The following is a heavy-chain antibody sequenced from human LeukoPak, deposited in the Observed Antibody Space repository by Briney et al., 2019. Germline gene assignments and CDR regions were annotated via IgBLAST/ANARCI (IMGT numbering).Heavy chain of an antibody. CDR2: INPNSGGT. D-gene: IGHD4-11*01. Sequence: ASVKVSCKASGYTFNGFYLHWVRQAPGQGLEWMGWINPNSGGTNYAQKFQGRVTMTRDTSISTAYMELSRLRSDDTAVYYCARWMSTVTTPDYWGQGTLVTVSS. V-gene: IGHV1-2*02. J-gene: IGHJ4*02. CDR1: GYTFNGFY. CDR3: ARWMSTVTTPDY.